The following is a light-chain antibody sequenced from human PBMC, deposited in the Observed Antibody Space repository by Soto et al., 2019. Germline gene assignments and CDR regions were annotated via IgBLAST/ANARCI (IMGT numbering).Light chain of an antibody. Sequence: EIVVTQSPAILSVSPGERVTLSCRASQSVLTNLAWYQQKLGQAPRLLIYGASTRATGVPARFSGSGSGTDFTLTISSLQPEDFATYYCQQANSFPYTFGQGTKLEIK. CDR3: QQANSFPYT. CDR1: QSVLTN. V-gene: IGKV3-15*01. J-gene: IGKJ2*01. CDR2: GAS.